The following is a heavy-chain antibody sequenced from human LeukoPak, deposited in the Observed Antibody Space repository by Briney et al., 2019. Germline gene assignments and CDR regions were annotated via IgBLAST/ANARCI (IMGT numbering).Heavy chain of an antibody. D-gene: IGHD1-26*01. Sequence: GGSLRLSCAASGFTFSSYAMSWVRQAPGKGLEWVAFIRYDGSNKYYADSVKGRFTISRDNSKNTLYLQMNSLRAEDTAVYYCAKDREEGATLDYFDYWGQGTLVTVSS. CDR2: IRYDGSNK. CDR3: AKDREEGATLDYFDY. V-gene: IGHV3-30*02. J-gene: IGHJ4*02. CDR1: GFTFSSYA.